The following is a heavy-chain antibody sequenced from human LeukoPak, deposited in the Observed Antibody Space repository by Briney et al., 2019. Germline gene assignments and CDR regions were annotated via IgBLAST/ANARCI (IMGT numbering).Heavy chain of an antibody. Sequence: GGSLRLSCAASGFTFSNYWMIWVRQAPGKRLEWVGSIKQDGSEKRYADSVRGRFSISRDNAQTSLYLQMNSLRAEDTAVYYCARASDPWLQLTWGQGTLVTVSS. CDR3: ARASDPWLQLT. D-gene: IGHD5-24*01. V-gene: IGHV3-7*05. CDR1: GFTFSNYW. J-gene: IGHJ5*02. CDR2: IKQDGSEK.